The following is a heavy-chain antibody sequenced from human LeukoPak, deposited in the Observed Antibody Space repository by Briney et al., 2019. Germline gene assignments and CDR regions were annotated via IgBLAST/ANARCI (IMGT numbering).Heavy chain of an antibody. CDR1: GYTFTGYY. V-gene: IGHV1-69*04. J-gene: IGHJ4*02. Sequence: SVKVSCKASGYTFTGYYMHWVRQAPGQGLEWMGRIIPILGIANYAQKFQGRVTITADKSTSTAYMELSSLRSEDTAVYYCARVAGYGDFDYWGQGTLVTVSS. D-gene: IGHD4-17*01. CDR2: IIPILGIA. CDR3: ARVAGYGDFDY.